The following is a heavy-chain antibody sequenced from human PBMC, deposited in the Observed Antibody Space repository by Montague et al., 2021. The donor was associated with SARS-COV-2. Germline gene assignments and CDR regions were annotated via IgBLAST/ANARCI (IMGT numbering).Heavy chain of an antibody. D-gene: IGHD3-10*01. Sequence: SLRLSCAASGFTFSSFGMHWVRQPPGKGLEWVALISYDGSNQNYADSVKGRFTISRDNSKNTLFLQMNSLRVEDTAVYYCAKDLTYYAAGRYLIAYQLDYWGRGSLVTGSS. CDR2: ISYDGSNQ. J-gene: IGHJ4*01. CDR1: GFTFSSFG. V-gene: IGHV3-30*18. CDR3: AKDLTYYAAGRYLIAYQLDY.